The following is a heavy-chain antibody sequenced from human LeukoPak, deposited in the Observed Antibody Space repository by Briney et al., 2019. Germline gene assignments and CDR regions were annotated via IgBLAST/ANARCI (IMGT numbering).Heavy chain of an antibody. Sequence: GGSLRLSCVASGFTFNFYAMAWVRQAPGKGLDWVSAISGTGGSTYYSDSVKGRCTISRDNSKNTLFLQMSGLSAEDTAVYYCVRQNYHYYTMDVWGQGTTVTVSS. CDR3: VRQNYHYYTMDV. V-gene: IGHV3-23*01. J-gene: IGHJ6*02. CDR2: ISGTGGST. CDR1: GFTFNFYA.